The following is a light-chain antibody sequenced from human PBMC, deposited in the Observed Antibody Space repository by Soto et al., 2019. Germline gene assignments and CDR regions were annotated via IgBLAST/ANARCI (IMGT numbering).Light chain of an antibody. Sequence: EIVLTQSPATLSLSPGERATLSCRASQSVSSYLAWYQQKPGQAPRLLIYDASNRATGIPARFSGSGSGTDFTLTISRLEPEDFAVYYCQQSSNWLTFGGGTKVEIK. CDR2: DAS. CDR3: QQSSNWLT. V-gene: IGKV3-11*01. CDR1: QSVSSY. J-gene: IGKJ4*01.